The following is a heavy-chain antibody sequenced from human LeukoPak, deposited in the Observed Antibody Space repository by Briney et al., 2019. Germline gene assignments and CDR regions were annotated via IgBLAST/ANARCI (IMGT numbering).Heavy chain of an antibody. CDR2: INNSGST. J-gene: IGHJ6*03. Sequence: SETLSLTCAVYGGSFSGYYWNWIRQPPGKGLEWIGEINNSGSTNYNPSLKSRVTISRDTSKNQFSLKLSSVTAADTAVYYCARVRCSGGSCPYYYYYYYMDVWGKGTTVTVSS. CDR1: GGSFSGYY. CDR3: ARVRCSGGSCPYYYYYYYMDV. V-gene: IGHV4-34*01. D-gene: IGHD2-15*01.